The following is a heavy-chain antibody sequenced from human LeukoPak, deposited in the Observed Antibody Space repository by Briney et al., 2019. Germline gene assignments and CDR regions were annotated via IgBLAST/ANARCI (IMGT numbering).Heavy chain of an antibody. CDR3: ARDLHHEVLSARPREWCFDL. D-gene: IGHD6-6*01. J-gene: IGHJ2*01. Sequence: GGSLRLSCAASGFTFSSYSMNWVRQAPGKGLEWVSSISSSSSYIYYADSVKGRFTISRDNAKNSLYLQMNSLRAEDTAVYYCARDLHHEVLSARPREWCFDLWGRGTLVTVSS. CDR2: ISSSSSYI. V-gene: IGHV3-21*01. CDR1: GFTFSSYS.